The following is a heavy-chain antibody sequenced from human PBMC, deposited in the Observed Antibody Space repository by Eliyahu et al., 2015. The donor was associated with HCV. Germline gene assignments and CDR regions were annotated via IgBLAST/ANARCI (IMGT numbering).Heavy chain of an antibody. V-gene: IGHV3-23*01. J-gene: IGHJ3*02. D-gene: IGHD3-3*01. CDR1: GFSFSXXV. CDR2: ISGSGHNT. CDR3: AKDIGGITIFGRGAFDI. Sequence: EVQLLESGGNLVQPGGSLRLSCAASGFSFSXXVMSWVRQAPGKGLEWVSAISGSGHNTYYAESVKGRFTISRDNSKNTLNLQMNSLRAEDTAVYYCAKDIGGITIFGRGAFDIWGQGTMVTVSS.